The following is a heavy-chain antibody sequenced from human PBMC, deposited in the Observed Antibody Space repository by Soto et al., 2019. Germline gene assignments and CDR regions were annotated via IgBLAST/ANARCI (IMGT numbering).Heavy chain of an antibody. J-gene: IGHJ4*02. Sequence: GGSLRLSCAASGLTFRGSAMHWVRQASGKGLEWVGRIKSKASSYATAYAASVKGRFTISRDDSKNTAYLQMNSLNTEDTAVYYFNRLQSEYCSGGRCYFDFWGQGTLVTVSS. CDR1: GLTFRGSA. V-gene: IGHV3-73*01. D-gene: IGHD2-15*01. CDR2: IKSKASSYAT. CDR3: NRLQSEYCSGGRCYFDF.